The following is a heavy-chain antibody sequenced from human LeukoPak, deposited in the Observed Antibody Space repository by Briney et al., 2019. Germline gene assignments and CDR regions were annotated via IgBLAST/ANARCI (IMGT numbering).Heavy chain of an antibody. V-gene: IGHV4-39*07. D-gene: IGHD3-16*01. Sequence: SETLSLTCTVSGGSISSSSYYWGWIRQPPGKGLEWIGSIYYSGSTYYNPSLKSRVTISVDTSKNQFSLKLSSVTAADTAVYYCARTPLEITGFDYWGQGTLVTVSS. CDR3: ARTPLEITGFDY. J-gene: IGHJ4*02. CDR2: IYYSGST. CDR1: GGSISSSSYY.